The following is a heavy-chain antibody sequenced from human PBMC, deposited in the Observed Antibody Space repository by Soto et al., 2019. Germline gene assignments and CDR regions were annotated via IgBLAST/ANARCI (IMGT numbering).Heavy chain of an antibody. V-gene: IGHV3-23*01. CDR1: SLNFINYA. D-gene: IGHD2-21*02. CDR2: IAASVTYT. Sequence: EAQVLESGGTLVQPGGTLRLSCAASSLNFINYAMAWVRQAPGKGLEWVSTIAASVTYTYYADSVRGRFTISRDNSRSTVYLQMNTLRADDTAVYYCAIQNTAKRAFDCWGQGTVVTVS. CDR3: AIQNTAKRAFDC. J-gene: IGHJ3*01.